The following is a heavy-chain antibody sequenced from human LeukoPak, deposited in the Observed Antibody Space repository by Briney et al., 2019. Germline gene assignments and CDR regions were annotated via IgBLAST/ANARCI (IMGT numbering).Heavy chain of an antibody. Sequence: PSETLSLNCAVYGGSFSGYYWRWIRQPPGKGLEWIGEINHSGSTNYNPSLKSRVTISVDTSKNQFSLKLSSVTAADTAVYYCARGRLRFLEWLGAFDLWGQGTMVTVSS. D-gene: IGHD3-3*01. CDR3: ARGRLRFLEWLGAFDL. V-gene: IGHV4-34*01. CDR2: INHSGST. J-gene: IGHJ3*01. CDR1: GGSFSGYY.